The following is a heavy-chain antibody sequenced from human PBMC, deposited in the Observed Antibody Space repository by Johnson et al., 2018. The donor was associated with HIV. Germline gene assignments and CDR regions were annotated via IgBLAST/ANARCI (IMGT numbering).Heavy chain of an antibody. CDR3: ARVEGGSSSNAFDI. V-gene: IGHV3-30*19. Sequence: QVQLVESGGGVVQPGGSLRLSCAASGFTFSSYGMHWARQAPAKGLEWVAVTSYDGSNKYYADSVKGRFTISRDNSKNTLYLQMNSLRAEDTAVYYCARVEGGSSSNAFDIWGQGTMVTVSS. J-gene: IGHJ3*02. D-gene: IGHD6-13*01. CDR1: GFTFSSYG. CDR2: TSYDGSNK.